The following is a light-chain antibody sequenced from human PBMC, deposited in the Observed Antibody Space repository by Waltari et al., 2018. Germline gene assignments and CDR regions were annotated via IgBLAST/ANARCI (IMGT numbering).Light chain of an antibody. CDR3: ATWDSSLSGGV. CDR1: SANIGNTS. Sequence: HSVLTQPPSVSAAPGPDVPIFFSGRSANIGNTSVSLYHQVPGTAPKLLIFDNNERPSGIPDRFSGSKSGTSATLDITGLQTGDEAHYYCATWDSSLSGGVFGGGTKVTVL. V-gene: IGLV1-51*01. CDR2: DNN. J-gene: IGLJ2*01.